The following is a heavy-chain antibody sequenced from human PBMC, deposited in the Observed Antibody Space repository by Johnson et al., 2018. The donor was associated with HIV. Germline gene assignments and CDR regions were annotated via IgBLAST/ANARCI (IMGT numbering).Heavy chain of an antibody. CDR2: ISHDVNNK. D-gene: IGHD1-26*01. V-gene: IGHV3-30-3*01. Sequence: QVQLVESGGAVVQPGRSLRLSCAASGFSFTNYAMHWVRQAPGKGLEWVAIISHDVNNKFSADSVKGRFTLSRDNSKNTLYLQMNSLRAEDTAVYYCAKDRGSYYFYAVDIWGQGTMVTVSS. CDR3: AKDRGSYYFYAVDI. J-gene: IGHJ3*02. CDR1: GFSFTNYA.